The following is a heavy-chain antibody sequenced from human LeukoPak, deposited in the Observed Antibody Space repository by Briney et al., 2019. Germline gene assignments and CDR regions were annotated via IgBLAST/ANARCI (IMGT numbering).Heavy chain of an antibody. CDR3: AEDPLPDSSGWLGYFDY. CDR1: GFTFSSYA. V-gene: IGHV3-23*01. CDR2: TSGGST. D-gene: IGHD6-19*01. J-gene: IGHJ4*02. Sequence: GGSLRLSCAASGFTFSSYAMSWVRQAPGKGLEWVSTTSGGSTYYADSVKGRFTISRDNSKSTLYLQMNSLRAEDTAVYYCAEDPLPDSSGWLGYFDYWGQGTLVTVSS.